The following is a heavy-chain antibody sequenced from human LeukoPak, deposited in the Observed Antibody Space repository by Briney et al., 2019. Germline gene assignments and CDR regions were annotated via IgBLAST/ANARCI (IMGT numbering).Heavy chain of an antibody. D-gene: IGHD6-13*01. CDR2: ISGSGGST. CDR1: GFTFSSYA. CDR3: AEVRIAAARQTLYYFDY. Sequence: GGSLRLSCAASGFTFSSYAMSWVRQAPGKGLEWVSAISGSGGSTYYADSVKGRFTISRDNSKNTLYLQMNSLRAEDTAVYYCAEVRIAAARQTLYYFDYWGQGTLVTVSS. V-gene: IGHV3-23*01. J-gene: IGHJ4*02.